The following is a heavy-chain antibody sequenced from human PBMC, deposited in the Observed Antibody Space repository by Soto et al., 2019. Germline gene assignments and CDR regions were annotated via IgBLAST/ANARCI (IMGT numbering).Heavy chain of an antibody. CDR3: ARDPSYYGSGSYYYFDH. Sequence: PGGSLRLSCAASGFTVSSNYMSWVRQAPGKGLEWVSVIYSGGSTYYADSVKGRFTISRDNSKNTLYLQMNSLRAGDTAVYYCARDPSYYGSGSYYYFDHWGQGTPVTVSS. J-gene: IGHJ4*02. CDR1: GFTVSSNY. D-gene: IGHD3-10*01. V-gene: IGHV3-66*01. CDR2: IYSGGST.